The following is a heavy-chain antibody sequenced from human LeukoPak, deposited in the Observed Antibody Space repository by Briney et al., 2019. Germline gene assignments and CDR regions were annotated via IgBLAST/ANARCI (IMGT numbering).Heavy chain of an antibody. J-gene: IGHJ5*02. CDR1: GFTVSSNY. V-gene: IGHV3-53*01. Sequence: GGSLRLSCAASGFTVSSNYMSWVRQAPGKGLGWVSVIYSGGSTYYADSVKGRFTISRDNFKNTLYLQMNSLRAEDTAVYYCARGAPYCSSTSCYVNWFDPWGQGTLVTVSS. CDR3: ARGAPYCSSTSCYVNWFDP. D-gene: IGHD2-2*01. CDR2: IYSGGST.